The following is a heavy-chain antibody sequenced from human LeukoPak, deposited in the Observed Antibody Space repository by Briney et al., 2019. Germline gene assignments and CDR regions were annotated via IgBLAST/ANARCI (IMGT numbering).Heavy chain of an antibody. J-gene: IGHJ6*03. D-gene: IGHD2-2*01. CDR2: GGSGGST. CDR3: ARGRLGYCSSTSCYGSSHYYYYMDV. V-gene: IGHV3-23*01. CDR1: GFIFSSYA. Sequence: GGSLRLSCAASGFIFSSYAMSWVRQAPGKGLEWVSYGGSGGSTYYADSVKGRFTVSRDNSKNTLYLQMNSLRAEDTAVYYCARGRLGYCSSTSCYGSSHYYYYMDVWGKGTTVTVSS.